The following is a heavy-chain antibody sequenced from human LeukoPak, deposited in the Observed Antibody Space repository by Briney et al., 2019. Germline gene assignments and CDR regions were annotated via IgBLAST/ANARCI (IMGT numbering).Heavy chain of an antibody. CDR3: AKGDSSGYSYYFDY. D-gene: IGHD3-22*01. CDR2: ISGSGSST. CDR1: EFTFSNYA. Sequence: GGSLRLSCAASEFTFSNYAMSWVRQAPGKGLEWVSAISGSGSSTYYADSVKGWFTISRDNSKNTLYLQVNSLRAEDTAVYYCAKGDSSGYSYYFDYWGQGTLVTVSS. J-gene: IGHJ4*02. V-gene: IGHV3-23*01.